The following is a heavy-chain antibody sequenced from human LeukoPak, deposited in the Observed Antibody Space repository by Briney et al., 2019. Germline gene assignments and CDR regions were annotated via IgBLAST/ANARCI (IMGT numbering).Heavy chain of an antibody. CDR2: ISAYNGNT. V-gene: IGHV1-18*01. CDR1: GYTFTSYG. D-gene: IGHD3-22*01. Sequence: SVKVSCKASGYTFTSYGISWVRQAPGQGLEWMGWISAYNGNTNYAQKLQGRVTMTTDTSTSTAYMELRSLRSDDTAVYYCARRLGYYDSSGYYFNWFDPWGQGTLVTVSS. J-gene: IGHJ5*02. CDR3: ARRLGYYDSSGYYFNWFDP.